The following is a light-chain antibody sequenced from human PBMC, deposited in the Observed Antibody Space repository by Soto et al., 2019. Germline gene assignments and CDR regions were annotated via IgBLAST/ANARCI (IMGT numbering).Light chain of an antibody. CDR2: DAS. J-gene: IGKJ3*01. Sequence: EIVLTQSRATLSLSLRERATLSCRASQSVSSYLAWYQQKPGQAPRLLIYDASNRATGIPARFSGSGSVTDFTLTISSLEPEDFAVYYCQHRSNWPSFPFGPGTKVDIK. CDR3: QHRSNWPSFP. CDR1: QSVSSY. V-gene: IGKV3-11*01.